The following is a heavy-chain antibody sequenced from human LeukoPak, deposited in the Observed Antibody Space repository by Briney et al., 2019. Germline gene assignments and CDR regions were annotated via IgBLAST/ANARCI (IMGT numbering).Heavy chain of an antibody. CDR1: GFTFSSYW. CDR2: TKQDGSEK. J-gene: IGHJ6*02. Sequence: GGSLRLSCAASGFTFSSYWMSWVRQAPGKGLEWVANTKQDGSEKYYVDSVKGRFTISRDNAKNSPYLQMNSLRAEDTAVYYCARAGQLWFGESWMDVWGRGTTVTVSS. CDR3: ARAGQLWFGESWMDV. V-gene: IGHV3-7*01. D-gene: IGHD3-10*01.